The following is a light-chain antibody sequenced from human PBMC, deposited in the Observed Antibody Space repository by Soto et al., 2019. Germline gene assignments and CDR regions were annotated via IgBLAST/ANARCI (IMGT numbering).Light chain of an antibody. Sequence: DIQLTQSPSFVSASEGDRVTIACRASQGITNLLAWYQQKPGRAPKLLISFASSLDSEVPSRFSGSGSGTEFILTISSLQPEDTATYYCQQFTSYPRTFGQGTKVEIK. CDR2: FAS. J-gene: IGKJ1*01. CDR1: QGITNL. V-gene: IGKV1-9*01. CDR3: QQFTSYPRT.